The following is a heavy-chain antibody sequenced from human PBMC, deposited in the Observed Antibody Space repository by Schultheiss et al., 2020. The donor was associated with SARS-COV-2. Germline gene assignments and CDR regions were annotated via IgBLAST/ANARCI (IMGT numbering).Heavy chain of an antibody. CDR2: LNPNSGNA. CDR3: AVGVITAPFVY. D-gene: IGHD3-16*02. V-gene: IGHV1-8*03. J-gene: IGHJ4*02. CDR1: GYTFTGYY. Sequence: ASVKVSCKAAGYTFTGYYMHWVRQAPGQGLELMGWLNPNSGNAGYAQEFQGRVTITRDTSASTAYMELSSLISEDTAVYYCAVGVITAPFVYWGQGTLVTVSS.